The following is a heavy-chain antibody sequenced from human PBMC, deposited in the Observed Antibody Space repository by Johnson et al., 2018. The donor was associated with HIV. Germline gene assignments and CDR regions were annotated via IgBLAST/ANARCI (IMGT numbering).Heavy chain of an antibody. CDR1: GFTVSSNY. CDR3: ARDPFRDSFDI. V-gene: IGHV3-53*01. CDR2: IYSGGTV. J-gene: IGHJ3*02. Sequence: VQLVESGGGLIQPGGSLRLSCAASGFTVSSNYMSWVRQAPGEGLEWVSIIYSGGTVYYADSVRDRFTVSRDDSKNTVFLQMNSLRAEDTAVYYFARDPFRDSFDIWGQGTMVTVSS.